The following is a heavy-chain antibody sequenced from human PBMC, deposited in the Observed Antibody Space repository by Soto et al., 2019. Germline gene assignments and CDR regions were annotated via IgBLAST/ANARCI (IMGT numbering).Heavy chain of an antibody. D-gene: IGHD3-3*01. V-gene: IGHV3-7*05. CDR2: IKQDGSSK. CDR3: ARLSLILLERDFDF. Sequence: WGSLRLSCAASGFTFTSYWMSWVRQAPGKGLEWVANIKQDGSSKYYGDSVKGRFTVSRDNAKSSIYLQMDRLREDDTAVYRCARLSLILLERDFDFWGQGILVTVSS. J-gene: IGHJ4*02. CDR1: GFTFTSYW.